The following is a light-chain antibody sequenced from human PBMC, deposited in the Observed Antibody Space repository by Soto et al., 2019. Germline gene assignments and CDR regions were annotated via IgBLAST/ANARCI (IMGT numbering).Light chain of an antibody. CDR2: DAS. CDR1: QTISSW. CDR3: QQYESLPLT. Sequence: DVQGTQSPSTLSGSVGDRVTIPCRASQTISSWLAWYQQKPGKAPKLLIYDASDLETGVPSRFSGSGSGTGFTFTISSLQPEDFATYYCQQYESLPLTFGQGTRLEIK. J-gene: IGKJ5*01. V-gene: IGKV1-33*01.